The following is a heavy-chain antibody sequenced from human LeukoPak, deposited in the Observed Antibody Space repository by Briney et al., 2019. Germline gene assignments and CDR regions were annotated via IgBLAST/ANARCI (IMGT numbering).Heavy chain of an antibody. CDR3: AMVLWQSARPGP. CDR1: GGSLINYY. V-gene: IGHV4-34*01. J-gene: IGHJ5*02. CDR2: IDHTVGT. Sequence: SETLSRTCAVYGGSLINYYWSWIRQSPAKGRVWIGDIDHTVGTSYNPALRSRVTMLIDPSRNQFYLKINSVTASDTAVYYCAMVLWQSARPGPWDQGSLVTVSS. D-gene: IGHD2/OR15-2a*01.